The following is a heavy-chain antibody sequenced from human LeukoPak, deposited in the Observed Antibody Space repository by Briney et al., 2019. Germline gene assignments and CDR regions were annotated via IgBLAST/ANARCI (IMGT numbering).Heavy chain of an antibody. Sequence: PSETLSLTCTVPGGSISSSSYYWGWIRQPPGKGLEWIGSIYYSGSTYYNPSLKSRVTISVDTSKNQFSLKLSSVTAADTAVYYCARLRTGITIFGVVDYWGQGILVTVSS. CDR2: IYYSGST. CDR1: GGSISSSSYY. CDR3: ARLRTGITIFGVVDY. D-gene: IGHD3-3*01. V-gene: IGHV4-39*01. J-gene: IGHJ4*02.